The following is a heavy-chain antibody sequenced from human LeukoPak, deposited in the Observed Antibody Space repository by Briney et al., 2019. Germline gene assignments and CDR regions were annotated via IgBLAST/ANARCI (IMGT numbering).Heavy chain of an antibody. D-gene: IGHD3-3*01. Sequence: GASVKVSCKASGYTFTSYYMHWMRQAPGQGLEWMGIINPSGGSTSYAQKFQGRVTMTRDTSTSTVYMELSSPRSEDTAVYYCARASSLMYYDFWSGYPVALSDAFDIWGQGTMVTVSS. V-gene: IGHV1-46*01. CDR2: INPSGGST. CDR1: GYTFTSYY. J-gene: IGHJ3*02. CDR3: ARASSLMYYDFWSGYPVALSDAFDI.